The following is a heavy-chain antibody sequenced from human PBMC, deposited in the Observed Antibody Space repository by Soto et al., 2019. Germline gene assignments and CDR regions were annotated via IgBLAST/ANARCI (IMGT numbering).Heavy chain of an antibody. CDR2: INAGNGNT. V-gene: IGHV1-3*01. D-gene: IGHD2-21*02. CDR3: ARPSYCGGDCYNWFDP. J-gene: IGHJ5*02. CDR1: GYTFTSYA. Sequence: QVQLVQSGAEVKKPGASVKVSCKASGYTFTSYAMHWVRQAPGQRLEWMGWINAGNGNTKYSQKFQGRVSITRDTSASTAYMELSSLRSEDTAVYYCARPSYCGGDCYNWFDPWGQGTLVPVSS.